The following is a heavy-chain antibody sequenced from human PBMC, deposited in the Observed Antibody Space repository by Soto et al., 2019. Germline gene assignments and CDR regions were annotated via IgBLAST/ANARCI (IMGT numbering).Heavy chain of an antibody. Sequence: PGGSLRLSCAVSGFNFSDYYMTWIRQAPGKGLEWISYISTNSRYIKYADSIKGRFTISRDNAKSSLYLQMNSLRAEDTAIYSCARGLGGSYFIAYWGQGTLVTVSS. D-gene: IGHD3-10*01. CDR2: ISTNSRYI. CDR1: GFNFSDYY. CDR3: ARGLGGSYFIAY. J-gene: IGHJ4*02. V-gene: IGHV3-11*06.